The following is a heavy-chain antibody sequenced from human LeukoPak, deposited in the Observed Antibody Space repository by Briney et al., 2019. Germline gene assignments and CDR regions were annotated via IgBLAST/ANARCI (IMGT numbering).Heavy chain of an antibody. CDR3: ARDGIGSYFGVDY. V-gene: IGHV4-4*07. Sequence: SETLSLTCTVSGGSISNYYWSWIRQPAGKGLEWIGRIHASGSINYSPSLKSRVIISVDNSKNQFSLKLSSVTAADTALYYCARDGIGSYFGVDYWGQGTLVTVSS. CDR2: IHASGSI. CDR1: GGSISNYY. J-gene: IGHJ4*02. D-gene: IGHD1-26*01.